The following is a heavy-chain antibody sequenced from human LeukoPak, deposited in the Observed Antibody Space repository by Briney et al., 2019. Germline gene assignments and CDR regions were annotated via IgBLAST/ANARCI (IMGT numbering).Heavy chain of an antibody. CDR3: VREDYNDSGWYFDL. CDR1: GFTFTSCW. V-gene: IGHV3-74*01. CDR2: IKSDGSNT. D-gene: IGHD3-22*01. Sequence: GGSLRLSCAASGFTFTSCWMHWVRQAPGRGLVWVSGIKSDGSNTNYADSVKGRFTISRDNAKNTLYLQMNSLRAEDTAVFFCVREDYNDSGWYFDLWGRGTPVTVSS. J-gene: IGHJ2*01.